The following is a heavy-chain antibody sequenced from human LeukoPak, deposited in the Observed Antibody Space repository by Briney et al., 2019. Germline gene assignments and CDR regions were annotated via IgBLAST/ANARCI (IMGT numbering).Heavy chain of an antibody. Sequence: ASETLSLTCAVYGGSFSGYYWSWIRQPPGKGLEWIGEINHSGSTNYNPSLKSRVTISVDTSKNQFSLKLSSVTAADTAVYYCARAGDILTGYLDAFDIWGQGTMVTVSS. CDR1: GGSFSGYY. D-gene: IGHD3-9*01. CDR2: INHSGST. V-gene: IGHV4-34*01. J-gene: IGHJ3*02. CDR3: ARAGDILTGYLDAFDI.